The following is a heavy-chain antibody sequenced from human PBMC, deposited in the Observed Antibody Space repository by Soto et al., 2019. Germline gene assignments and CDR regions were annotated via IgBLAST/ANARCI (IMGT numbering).Heavy chain of an antibody. CDR2: VYYSENT. J-gene: IGHJ3*02. CDR3: ARPQFSGTYHDTFNI. CDR1: GPSISSSSYY. V-gene: IGHV4-39*02. Sequence: SETLSLTCTVSGPSISSSSYYWGWIRQPPGKGLEWIGSVYYSENTYYNPSLKSRVTISVDTSKNLFSLKLTSVTAADTAMYYCARPQFSGTYHDTFNIWGQGTMVTVSS. D-gene: IGHD1-26*01.